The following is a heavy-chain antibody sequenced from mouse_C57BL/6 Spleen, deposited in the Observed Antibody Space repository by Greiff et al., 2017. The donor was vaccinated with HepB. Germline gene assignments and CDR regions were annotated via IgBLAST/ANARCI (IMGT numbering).Heavy chain of an antibody. CDR2: ISDGGSYT. CDR1: GFTFSSYA. Sequence: EVKLVESGGGLVKPGGSLKLSCAASGFTFSSYAMSWVRQTPEKRLEWVATISDGGSYTYYPDNVKGRFTISRDNAKNNLYLQMSHLKSEDTAMYYCARDQRHYAMDYWGQGTSVTVSS. V-gene: IGHV5-4*01. CDR3: ARDQRHYAMDY. J-gene: IGHJ4*01.